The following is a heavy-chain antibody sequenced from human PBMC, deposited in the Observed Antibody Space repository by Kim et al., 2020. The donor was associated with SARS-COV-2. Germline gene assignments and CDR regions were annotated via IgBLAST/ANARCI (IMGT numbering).Heavy chain of an antibody. D-gene: IGHD2-2*01. V-gene: IGHV4-30-4*01. CDR3: ARGLRYFISTSRRTINWFDP. Sequence: SETLSLTCTVSGGSISSGDYYWSWIRQPPGKGLEWIGYIYYSGSTYYNPSLKSRVTISVDTSKNQFSLKLSSVTAADTAVYYCARGLRYFISTSRRTINWFDPWGQGTLVTVSS. CDR1: GGSISSGDYY. CDR2: IYYSGST. J-gene: IGHJ5*02.